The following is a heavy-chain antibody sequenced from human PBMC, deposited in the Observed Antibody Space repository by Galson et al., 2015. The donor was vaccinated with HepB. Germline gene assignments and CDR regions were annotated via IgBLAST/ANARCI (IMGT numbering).Heavy chain of an antibody. CDR2: IDWEEDK. CDR1: GFSLSTSGMC. J-gene: IGHJ6*02. Sequence: PSLVKPTQTLTLTCTFSGFSLSTSGMCVSWIRQPPGKALEWLVRIDWEEDKDYSTSLKTRLTISKDTSKNQVVLTTTNMDPVDTATYYCARSRRDYDFWNSYYYYGMDVWGQGTTVTVSS. D-gene: IGHD3-3*01. V-gene: IGHV2-70*11. CDR3: ARSRRDYDFWNSYYYYGMDV.